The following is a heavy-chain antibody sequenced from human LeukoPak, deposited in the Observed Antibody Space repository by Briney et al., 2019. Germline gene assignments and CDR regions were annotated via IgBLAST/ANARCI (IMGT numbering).Heavy chain of an antibody. CDR2: TYYSGST. CDR1: GGAISSSTYY. D-gene: IGHD3-22*01. CDR3: ASHLSVGGYYSQPQYTWFDP. J-gene: IGHJ5*02. Sequence: PSETLSLTCTVSGGAISSSTYYWGWIRQPPGKGLEWIGSTYYSGSTYYNSSLKSRVTISVDTSKNQFSLKLSSVTAADTAVYYCASHLSVGGYYSQPQYTWFDPWGQGTLVTVSS. V-gene: IGHV4-39*01.